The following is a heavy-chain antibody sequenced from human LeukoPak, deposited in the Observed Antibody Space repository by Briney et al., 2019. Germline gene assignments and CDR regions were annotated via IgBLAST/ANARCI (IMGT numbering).Heavy chain of an antibody. V-gene: IGHV1-2*02. CDR2: INPSSGGT. CDR1: GYTFTDYY. CDR3: ARGTDGP. Sequence: ASVKVSCKASGYTFTDYYMHWVRQAPGQGLEWMGWINPSSGGTNYAQKFQGRVSMTRDTSIRTAYMELSRLRSDDTAVYYCARGTDGPWGQGTLVTVSS. J-gene: IGHJ5*02.